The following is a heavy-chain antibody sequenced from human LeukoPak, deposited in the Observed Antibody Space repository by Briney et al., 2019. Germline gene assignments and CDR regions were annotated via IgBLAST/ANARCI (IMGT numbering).Heavy chain of an antibody. CDR3: TRSSGRKYYYYMDV. Sequence: PGGSLRLSCTASGFTFGDYAMSWVRQAPGKGLEWVGFIRSKAYGGTTEYAASVKGRFTISRDDSKSIAYLQMNSLKTEDTAVYYCTRSSGRKYYYYMDVWGKGTTVTVSS. CDR2: IRSKAYGGTT. CDR1: GFTFGDYA. V-gene: IGHV3-49*04. J-gene: IGHJ6*03. D-gene: IGHD2-15*01.